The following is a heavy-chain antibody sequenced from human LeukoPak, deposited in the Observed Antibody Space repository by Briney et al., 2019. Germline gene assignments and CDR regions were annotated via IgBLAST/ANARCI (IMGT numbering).Heavy chain of an antibody. CDR2: IYDSETT. V-gene: IGHV4-59*11. D-gene: IGHD6-13*01. CDR1: GASMSNHY. J-gene: IGHJ4*02. Sequence: SETLSLTCTVSGASMSNHYWSWIRQPPGKGLEWIEYIYDSETTNYNPSLKSRVTMSVDTSKNQFFLNLSSVTAADTALYYCASRPSGSTWYGVFDYWSRGTLVTVSS. CDR3: ASRPSGSTWYGVFDY.